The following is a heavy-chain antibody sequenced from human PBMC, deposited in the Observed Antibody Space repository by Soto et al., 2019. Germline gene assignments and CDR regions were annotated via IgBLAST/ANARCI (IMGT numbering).Heavy chain of an antibody. CDR1: GFALSNYW. J-gene: IGHJ4*02. Sequence: EVQLVESGGGLVQPGGSLRLSCVASGFALSNYWINWVRQAPEKGLEWVANIKQDGSERNYVDSVKGRFTISRDNARNSLYLQMNSLRAEDTAAYYCATETSTWGCWGQGTLVTVSS. CDR3: ATETSTWGC. CDR2: IKQDGSER. D-gene: IGHD7-27*01. V-gene: IGHV3-7*05.